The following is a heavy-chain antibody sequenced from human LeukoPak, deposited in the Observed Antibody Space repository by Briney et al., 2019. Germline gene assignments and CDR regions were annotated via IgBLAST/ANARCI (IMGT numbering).Heavy chain of an antibody. J-gene: IGHJ6*02. CDR2: LYSGGST. CDR1: GFTVSGNY. CDR3: ASRDKGYYYGMDV. V-gene: IGHV3-66*01. Sequence: GSLRLSCAASGFTVSGNYMSWVRQAPGKGLEWVSLLYSGGSTYYADSVKGRFSISRDNSKNTLNLQMNSLRAEDTAVYYCASRDKGYYYGMDVWGQGTTVTVSS. D-gene: IGHD5-24*01.